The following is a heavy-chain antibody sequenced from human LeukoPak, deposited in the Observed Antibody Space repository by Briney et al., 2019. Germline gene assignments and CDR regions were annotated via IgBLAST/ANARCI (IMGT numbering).Heavy chain of an antibody. CDR1: GFTFSSYS. CDR2: ISSSSSYI. V-gene: IGHV3-21*01. J-gene: IGHJ6*02. Sequence: GGSLRLSCAASGFTFSSYSMNWVRQAPGKGLEWVSSISSSSSYIYYAESVKARFTISRDNAKNSLYLQMNSLRAEDTAVYYCARDMYSSSWYGYYYGMDVWGQGTTVTVSS. D-gene: IGHD6-13*01. CDR3: ARDMYSSSWYGYYYGMDV.